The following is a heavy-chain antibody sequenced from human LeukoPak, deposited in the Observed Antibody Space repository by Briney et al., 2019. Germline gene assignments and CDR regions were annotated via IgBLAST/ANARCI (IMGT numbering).Heavy chain of an antibody. J-gene: IGHJ6*03. Sequence: SETLSLTCTVSGGSISSSSYYWGWIRQPPGKGLEWIGSIYYSGSTYYNPSLKSRVTISVDTSKNQFSLKLSSVTAADTAVYYWARETPQRGAHNMDVGGKGPTVTISS. CDR1: GGSISSSSYY. V-gene: IGHV4-39*07. CDR3: ARETPQRGAHNMDV. D-gene: IGHD3-16*01. CDR2: IYYSGST.